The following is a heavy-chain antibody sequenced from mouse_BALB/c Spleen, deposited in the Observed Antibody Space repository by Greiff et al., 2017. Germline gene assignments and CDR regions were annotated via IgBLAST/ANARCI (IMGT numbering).Heavy chain of an antibody. CDR3: ARKGDYAMDY. CDR1: GYSFTGYY. V-gene: IGHV1-31*01. CDR2: INPYNGAT. Sequence: EVKLVESGPELVKPGASVKISCKASGYSFTGYYMHWVKQSHVKSLEWIGRINPYNGATSYNQNFKDKASLTVDKSSSTAYMELHSLTSEDSAVYYCARKGDYAMDYWGQGTSVTVSA. J-gene: IGHJ4*01.